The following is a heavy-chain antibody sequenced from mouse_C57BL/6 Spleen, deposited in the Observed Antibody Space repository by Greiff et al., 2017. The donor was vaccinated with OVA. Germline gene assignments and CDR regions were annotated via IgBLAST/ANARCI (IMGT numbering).Heavy chain of an antibody. Sequence: EVHLVESGGGLVKPGGSLKLSCAASGFTFSSYTMSWVRQTPEKRLEWVATISGGGGNTYYPDSVKGRFTISRDNAKNTLYLQMSSLRSEDTALYYCARHRWYYFDYWGQGTTLTVSS. D-gene: IGHD1-1*02. CDR1: GFTFSSYT. J-gene: IGHJ2*01. CDR2: ISGGGGNT. V-gene: IGHV5-9*01. CDR3: ARHRWYYFDY.